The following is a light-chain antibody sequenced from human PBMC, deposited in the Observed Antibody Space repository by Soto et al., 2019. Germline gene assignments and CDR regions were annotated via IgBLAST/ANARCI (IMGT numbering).Light chain of an antibody. CDR1: QSVSSSY. Sequence: EIVLTQSPGTLSLSPGERATLSCRASQSVSSSYLAWYQQKPGQAPRLLIYGASSRATGIPDRFSGSGSGTDFTLTISRLEPEDFAVSYYQQYGSSPPYTFGQGTKLEIK. CDR3: QQYGSSPPYT. V-gene: IGKV3-20*01. J-gene: IGKJ2*01. CDR2: GAS.